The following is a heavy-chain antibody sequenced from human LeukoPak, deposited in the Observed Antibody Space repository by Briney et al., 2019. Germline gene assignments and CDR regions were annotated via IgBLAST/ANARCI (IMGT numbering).Heavy chain of an antibody. D-gene: IGHD6-19*01. Sequence: PGRSLRLSCAASGFTFSSYGMHWVRQAPGKGLEWVAVISYDGSNKYYADSVKGRFTISRDNSKNTLYLQMNSLRAEDTAVYYCATYFSSGWPDDAFDIWGQGTMVTVSS. V-gene: IGHV3-30*03. CDR3: ATYFSSGWPDDAFDI. J-gene: IGHJ3*02. CDR2: ISYDGSNK. CDR1: GFTFSSYG.